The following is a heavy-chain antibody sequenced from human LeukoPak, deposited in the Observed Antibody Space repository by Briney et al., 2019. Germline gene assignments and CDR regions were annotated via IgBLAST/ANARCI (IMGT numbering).Heavy chain of an antibody. J-gene: IGHJ5*02. CDR3: ARHELLWFGESRGWFDP. V-gene: IGHV4-39*01. CDR2: IYYSGST. D-gene: IGHD3-10*01. CDR1: GGSFSGYY. Sequence: SETLSLTCAVYGGSFSGYYWGWIRQPPGKGLEWIGSIYYSGSTYYNPSLKSRVTISVDTSKNQFSLKLSSVTAADTAVYYCARHELLWFGESRGWFDPWGQGTLVTVSS.